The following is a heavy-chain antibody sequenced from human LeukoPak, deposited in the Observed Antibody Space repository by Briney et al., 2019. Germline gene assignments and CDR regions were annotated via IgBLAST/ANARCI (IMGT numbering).Heavy chain of an antibody. D-gene: IGHD3-10*01. V-gene: IGHV1-18*01. Sequence: ASVKVSCKASGYTFTSYGISWVRQAPGQGLEWMGWISAYNGNTNYAQKLQGRVTVTTDTSTSTAYMELRSLRSDDTAVYYCARDLWAPIKLLWFGELSWRFDYWGQGTLVTVSP. CDR3: ARDLWAPIKLLWFGELSWRFDY. CDR1: GYTFTSYG. CDR2: ISAYNGNT. J-gene: IGHJ4*02.